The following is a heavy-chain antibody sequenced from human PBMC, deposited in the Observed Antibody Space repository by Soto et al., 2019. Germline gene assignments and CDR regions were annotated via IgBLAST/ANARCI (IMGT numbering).Heavy chain of an antibody. D-gene: IGHD3-22*01. CDR1: GGSISSGGYY. J-gene: IGHJ4*02. Sequence: PSETLTLTCTVSGGSISSGGYYWSWIRQHPGKGLEWIGYIYYSASTNYNPSLKSRVTISVDTSKNQFSLKLSSVTAADTAVYYCARHGMDYYDSSGYYYSPYYFDYWGQGTLGTVSS. V-gene: IGHV4-39*01. CDR3: ARHGMDYYDSSGYYYSPYYFDY. CDR2: IYYSAST.